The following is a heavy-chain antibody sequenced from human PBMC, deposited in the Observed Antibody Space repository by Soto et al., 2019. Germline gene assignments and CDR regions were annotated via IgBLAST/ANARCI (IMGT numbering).Heavy chain of an antibody. CDR2: ISSGRPDI. CDR3: ARDHVGIAAGDFDL. J-gene: IGHJ4*02. Sequence: EDQLVESGGGLVKPGGSLRLSCAASGFSFDTYNMNWVRQAPGKGLEWVSSISSGRPDIFYADSVRGRFTISRDDAKKSLFLQMNRLRADDTAVYYCARDHVGIAAGDFDLWGQGPLVTVSS. D-gene: IGHD1-26*01. CDR1: GFSFDTYN. V-gene: IGHV3-21*02.